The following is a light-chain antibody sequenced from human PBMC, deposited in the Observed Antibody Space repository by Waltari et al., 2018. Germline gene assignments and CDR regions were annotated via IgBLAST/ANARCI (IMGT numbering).Light chain of an antibody. CDR2: DVT. CDR3: CSYAGTYV. V-gene: IGLV2-11*01. Sequence: QSALTQPRSVSGSPGQSVTISCTGTSSAVGAYNYVSWYQQHPGKAPKLMIYDVTKRPSGVPDRFSGSKSGNTASLTISGLQTEDEADYYCCSYAGTYVFGTGTKVTVL. CDR1: SSAVGAYNY. J-gene: IGLJ1*01.